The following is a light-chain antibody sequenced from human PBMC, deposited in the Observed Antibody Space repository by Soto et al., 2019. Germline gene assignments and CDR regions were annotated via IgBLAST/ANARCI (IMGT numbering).Light chain of an antibody. CDR1: SSDVGSYNL. CDR3: CSYAGNSSFV. Sequence: QPVLTQPASVSGSPGQSITISCTGTSSDVGSYNLVSWYQQHPGTAPKLMIYEGSKWPSGVSNRFSGSKSGNTASLTISGLQAEDEADYYCCSYAGNSSFVFGTGTQLTVL. CDR2: EGS. J-gene: IGLJ1*01. V-gene: IGLV2-23*01.